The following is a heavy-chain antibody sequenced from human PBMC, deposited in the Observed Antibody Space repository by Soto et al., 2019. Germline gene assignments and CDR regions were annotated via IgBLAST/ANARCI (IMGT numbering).Heavy chain of an antibody. CDR2: ISYDGSNR. D-gene: IGHD3-10*01. CDR3: AKDLYGSETYTYYCGMDV. J-gene: IGHJ6*02. CDR1: GFTFSRFG. Sequence: QPGGSLRLSCAASGFTFSRFGMHWVRQAPGKGLEWVSVISYDGSNRFYADSVKGRFTISRDNSKNTLYLQMNSLRPEDTAVYYCAKDLYGSETYTYYCGMDVGGQGTTVPVSS. V-gene: IGHV3-30*18.